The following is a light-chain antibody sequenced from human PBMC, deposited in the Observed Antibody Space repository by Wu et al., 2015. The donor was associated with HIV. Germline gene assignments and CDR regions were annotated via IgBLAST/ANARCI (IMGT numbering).Light chain of an antibody. CDR3: QQYNNWPPYT. Sequence: EIVLTQSPGTLSLSPGKRGTLSCRASQSVSSNYLAWYQQKPGQAPRLLICGASIRATGIPDRFSGSGSGTEFTLTISSMQSEDFAVYYCQQYNNWPPYTFGQGTKLEIK. CDR2: GAS. CDR1: QSVSSN. V-gene: IGKV3D-15*01. J-gene: IGKJ2*01.